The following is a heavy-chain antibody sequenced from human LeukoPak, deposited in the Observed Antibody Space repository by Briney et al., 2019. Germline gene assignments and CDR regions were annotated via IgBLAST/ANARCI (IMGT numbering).Heavy chain of an antibody. CDR2: INHSGST. J-gene: IGHJ3*02. Sequence: SETLSLTCAVYGGSFSGYYWSWIRQPPGKGLEWIGEINHSGSTNYNPSLKSRVTISVDTSKNQFSLKLSSVTAADTALYYCARASPTSARDGYRRAFDIWGQGTMVTVSS. CDR3: ARASPTSARDGYRRAFDI. D-gene: IGHD5-24*01. V-gene: IGHV4-34*01. CDR1: GGSFSGYY.